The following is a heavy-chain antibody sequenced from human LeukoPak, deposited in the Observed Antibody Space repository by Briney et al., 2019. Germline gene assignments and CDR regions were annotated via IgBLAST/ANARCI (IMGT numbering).Heavy chain of an antibody. V-gene: IGHV1-18*01. CDR2: ISAYNGNT. J-gene: IGHJ4*02. CDR3: ARGGAIVVASYFDY. D-gene: IGHD2-21*01. Sequence: ASVKVSCKASGGTFSSYAISWVRQAPGKGLGWMGWISAYNGNTNYAQKLQGRVTMTTDTSTSTAYMELRSLRSDDTAVYYCARGGAIVVASYFDYWGQGTLVTVSS. CDR1: GGTFSSYA.